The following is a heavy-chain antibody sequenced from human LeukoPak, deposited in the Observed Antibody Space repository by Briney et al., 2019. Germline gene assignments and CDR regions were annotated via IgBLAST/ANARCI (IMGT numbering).Heavy chain of an antibody. J-gene: IGHJ4*02. CDR2: ISSSGNTI. Sequence: GGSLRLSCAASGFAFSSYEMNWVRQAPGKGLEWVSYISSSGNTIYYADSVKGRFTISRDNAKNSLYLQMNSLRAEDTAIYYCARDKNYYDSSGRRKVTDYWGQGTLVTVSS. CDR1: GFAFSSYE. V-gene: IGHV3-48*03. D-gene: IGHD3-22*01. CDR3: ARDKNYYDSSGRRKVTDY.